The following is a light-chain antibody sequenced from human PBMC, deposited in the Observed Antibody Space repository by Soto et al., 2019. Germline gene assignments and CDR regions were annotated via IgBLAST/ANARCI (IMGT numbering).Light chain of an antibody. CDR3: QQYGSSLIT. CDR2: DAS. Sequence: EIVLTHSPGSLSLSPWEIPTLPCRASQSVSNTHVAWYQQRPGQAPRLLIYDASTRATGIPDRFSGSGSGTDFTLTISRLEPEDFAVYYCQQYGSSLITFGQGTRLEIK. V-gene: IGKV3-20*01. CDR1: QSVSNTH. J-gene: IGKJ5*01.